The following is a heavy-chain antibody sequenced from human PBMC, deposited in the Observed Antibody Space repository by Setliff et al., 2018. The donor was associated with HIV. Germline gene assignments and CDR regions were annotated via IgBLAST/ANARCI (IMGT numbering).Heavy chain of an antibody. J-gene: IGHJ3*02. CDR2: VDYSGTP. D-gene: IGHD2-2*01. V-gene: IGHV4-59*11. Sequence: TSETLSLTCSVSGDSLGSHYWSWVRQPPGKGLEWIGSVDYSGTPNYSPSLKSRVTISVDTSKNQFSLKLSSVTAADTAVYYCARDPRSPVGAFDIWGQGTMVTVSS. CDR1: GDSLGSHY. CDR3: ARDPRSPVGAFDI.